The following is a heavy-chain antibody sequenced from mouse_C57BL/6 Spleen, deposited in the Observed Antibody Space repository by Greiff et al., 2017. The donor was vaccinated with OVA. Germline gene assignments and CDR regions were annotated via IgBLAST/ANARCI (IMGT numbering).Heavy chain of an antibody. CDR3: ARERGY. CDR2: IDPADIYT. J-gene: IGHJ2*01. Sequence: QVQLQQPGPELLIPGASVKLSCKAFGYTFPSSWMPWVKQRPGQGVEWIGEIDPADIYTNYKKKFTGKTTLTVDKSSSTAYMQLSSLKSEDSAVYCCARERGYWGQGTTVTVSS. CDR1: GYTFPSSW. V-gene: IGHV1-69*01.